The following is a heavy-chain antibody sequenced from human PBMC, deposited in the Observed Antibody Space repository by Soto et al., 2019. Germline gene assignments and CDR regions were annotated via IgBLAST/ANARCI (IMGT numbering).Heavy chain of an antibody. CDR3: SRVDPSAKSPDD. Sequence: VQVEESGGGLVLPGGSLRLSCTVSAVSEFSFSDQYMDWVRQAPGKGLEWVGRSRNRVNNFSTAYAASVQGRFTISRDESKNTVYLQMHSLKTDDTAVYYCSRVDPSAKSPDDRGHGTLVTVSS. V-gene: IGHV3-72*01. J-gene: IGHJ4*01. D-gene: IGHD2-15*01. CDR2: SRNRVNNFST. CDR1: EFSFSDQY.